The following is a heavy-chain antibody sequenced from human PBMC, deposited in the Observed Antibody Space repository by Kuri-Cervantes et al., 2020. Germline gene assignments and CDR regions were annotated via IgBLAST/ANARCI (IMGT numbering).Heavy chain of an antibody. CDR3: ARDPAPFYDGSGSYFDY. CDR2: INAGNGNT. D-gene: IGHD3-10*01. CDR1: GYTFTSYA. Sequence: ASVKVSCKASGYTFTSYAMHWVRQAPGQRLEWMGWINAGNGNTKYSQKFQGRVTITRDTSASTAYMELSSLRSEDTAVYYCARDPAPFYDGSGSYFDYWGQGTLVTDSS. V-gene: IGHV1-3*01. J-gene: IGHJ4*02.